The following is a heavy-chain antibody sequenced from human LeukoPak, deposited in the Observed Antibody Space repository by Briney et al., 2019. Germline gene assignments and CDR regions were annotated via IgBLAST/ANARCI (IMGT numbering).Heavy chain of an antibody. D-gene: IGHD3-9*01. Sequence: PGGSLRLSCAASGFIFSNYAMSWVRQAPGKGLEWVSAIGGRDGYTYYADSVKGRFTVSRDDPKNTLYLQMNTLRVEDTAVYYCAKWGDYDILTGYYDSGYWGHGTLVTVSS. CDR3: AKWGDYDILTGYYDSGY. CDR2: IGGRDGYT. V-gene: IGHV3-23*01. J-gene: IGHJ4*01. CDR1: GFIFSNYA.